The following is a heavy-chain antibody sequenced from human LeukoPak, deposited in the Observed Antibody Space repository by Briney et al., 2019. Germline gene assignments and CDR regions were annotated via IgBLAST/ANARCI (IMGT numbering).Heavy chain of an antibody. V-gene: IGHV3-30*02. CDR1: GFTLSSYA. D-gene: IGHD1-26*01. J-gene: IGHJ6*03. CDR3: AKGSGSYRAYYMDV. Sequence: PGGSLRLSCAASGFTLSSYAMSWVRQAPGKGLGWVAFIRYDGSNKYYADSVKGRFTVSRDNSKNTLYLQMNSLRAEDTAMYYCAKGSGSYRAYYMDVWGKGTTVTISS. CDR2: IRYDGSNK.